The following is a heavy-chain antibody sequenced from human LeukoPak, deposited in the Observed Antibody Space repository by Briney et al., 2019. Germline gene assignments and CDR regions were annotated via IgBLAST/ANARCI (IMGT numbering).Heavy chain of an antibody. D-gene: IGHD1-26*01. Sequence: SETLSLTCTVSGGSISSSSYYWGWIRQPPGKGLEWIGSIYYSGSTYYNPSLKSRVTISVDTSKNQFSLKLSSVTAADTAVYYCARGLSLVGATNDYWGQGTLVTVSS. CDR3: ARGLSLVGATNDY. V-gene: IGHV4-39*01. J-gene: IGHJ4*02. CDR1: GGSISSSSYY. CDR2: IYYSGST.